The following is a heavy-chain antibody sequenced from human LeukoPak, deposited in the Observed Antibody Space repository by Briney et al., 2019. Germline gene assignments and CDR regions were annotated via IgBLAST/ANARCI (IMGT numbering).Heavy chain of an antibody. CDR1: GFTFSGYA. J-gene: IGHJ4*02. CDR2: ISGSGGST. D-gene: IGHD6-13*01. CDR3: AKSGSSSWYPYYFDY. V-gene: IGHV3-23*01. Sequence: PGGSLRLSCAASGFTFSGYAMSWVRHAPGKGLELVSAISGSGGSTYYADSVKGRFTISRDNSKNTLYLQMNSLRAEDTAVYYCAKSGSSSWYPYYFDYWGQGTLVTVSS.